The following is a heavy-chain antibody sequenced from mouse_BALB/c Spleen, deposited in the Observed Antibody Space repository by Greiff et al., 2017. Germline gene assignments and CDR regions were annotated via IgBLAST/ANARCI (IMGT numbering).Heavy chain of an antibody. CDR1: GFDFSRYW. CDR2: INPDSSTI. V-gene: IGHV4-1*02. CDR3: ARPIYYYGSRHFDV. D-gene: IGHD1-1*01. J-gene: IGHJ1*01. Sequence: EVKLLESGGGLVQPGGSLKLSCAASGFDFSRYWMSWVRQAPGKGLEWIGEINPDSSTINYTPSLKDKFIISRDNAKNTLYLQMSKVRSEDTALYYCARPIYYYGSRHFDVWGAGTTVTVSS.